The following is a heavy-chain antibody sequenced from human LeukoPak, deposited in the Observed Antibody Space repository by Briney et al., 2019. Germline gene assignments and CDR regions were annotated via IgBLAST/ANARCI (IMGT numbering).Heavy chain of an antibody. CDR2: ISYDGSNNK. J-gene: IGHJ4*02. CDR1: GFTFSSYA. Sequence: GWSLRLSCAASGFTFSSYAMHWVRQAPGKGLEWVALISYDGSNNKYYLDSVKGRFTISRDNSKKTLYLQMDSLRTEDTAVYYCARAYNGMGYWGQGTLVTVSS. CDR3: ARAYNGMGY. D-gene: IGHD1-14*01. V-gene: IGHV3-30*04.